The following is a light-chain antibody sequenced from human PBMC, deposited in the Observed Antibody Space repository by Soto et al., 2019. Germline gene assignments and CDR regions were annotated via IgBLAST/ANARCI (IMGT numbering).Light chain of an antibody. J-gene: IGLJ2*01. CDR3: SSYAGSNNLL. Sequence: ALTQPPSASGSPGQSVTISCTGTSSDVGGYNYVSWYQQHPGRVPKLMISEVSKRPSGVPDRFSGSKSGNTASLTVSGLQAEDEADYYCSSYAGSNNLLFGGGTKVTVL. CDR1: SSDVGGYNY. CDR2: EVS. V-gene: IGLV2-8*01.